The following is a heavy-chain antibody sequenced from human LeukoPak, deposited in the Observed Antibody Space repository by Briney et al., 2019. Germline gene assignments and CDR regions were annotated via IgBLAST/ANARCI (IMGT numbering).Heavy chain of an antibody. CDR3: ARAGYYYDSSGYYYWYFDL. J-gene: IGHJ2*01. Sequence: SETLSLTCTVSGGSISSYYWSWIRQPPGKGLEWIGYIYYSGSTNYNPSLKSRVTISVDTSKNQFSLKLSPVTAADTAVYYCARAGYYYDSSGYYYWYFDLWGRGTLVTVSS. V-gene: IGHV4-59*01. D-gene: IGHD3-22*01. CDR1: GGSISSYY. CDR2: IYYSGST.